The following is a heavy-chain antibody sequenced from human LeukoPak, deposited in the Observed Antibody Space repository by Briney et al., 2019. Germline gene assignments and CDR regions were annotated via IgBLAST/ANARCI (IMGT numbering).Heavy chain of an antibody. V-gene: IGHV4-4*07. CDR1: GGSISGYY. Sequence: SETLSLTCAVAGGSISGYYWSWIRQPAGKGLEWIGRIYTSGSNNYNPSLMSRVTMSVDTSKSQFSLNLTSVTAADTAVYYCARESGSYRGVDYWGQGTLVTVSS. CDR3: ARESGSYRGVDY. D-gene: IGHD1-26*01. J-gene: IGHJ4*02. CDR2: IYTSGSN.